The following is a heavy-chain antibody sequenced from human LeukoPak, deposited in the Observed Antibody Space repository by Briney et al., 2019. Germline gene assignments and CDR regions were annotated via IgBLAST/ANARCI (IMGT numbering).Heavy chain of an antibody. CDR2: IYSSGTT. CDR3: ARGGGRQLATSHSYFDY. D-gene: IGHD2-15*01. J-gene: IGHJ4*02. CDR1: GGSISGYY. V-gene: IGHV4-4*07. Sequence: PSETLSLTCNVSGGSISGYYWSWIRQPAGKGLEWIGRIYSSGTTNYNPSLKSRLTMSVDTSKNQFSLELSSVTAADTALYFCARGGGRQLATSHSYFDYWGQGILVPVSS.